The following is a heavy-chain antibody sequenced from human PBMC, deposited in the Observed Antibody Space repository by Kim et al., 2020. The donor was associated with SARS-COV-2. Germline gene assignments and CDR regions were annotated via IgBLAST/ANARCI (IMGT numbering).Heavy chain of an antibody. CDR2: GNT. D-gene: IGHD1-26*01. CDR3: AGGVGATNY. V-gene: IGHV1-8*01. Sequence: GNTGYAQKFQGRVTMTRNTSISTAYMELSSLGSEDTAVYYCAGGVGATNYWGQGTLVTVSS. J-gene: IGHJ4*02.